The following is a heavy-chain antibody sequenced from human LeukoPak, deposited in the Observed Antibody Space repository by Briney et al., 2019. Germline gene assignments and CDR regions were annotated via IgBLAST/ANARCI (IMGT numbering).Heavy chain of an antibody. V-gene: IGHV1-18*01. J-gene: IGHJ3*02. D-gene: IGHD2-15*01. CDR3: ARDKDIVVVVAAGRGSFDI. Sequence: GASVKVSCKASGYTFTSYGISWVRQAPGQGLEWMGWISAYNGNTNYAQKLQGRVTMTTDTSTSTAYMELRSLRSDDTALYYCARDKDIVVVVAAGRGSFDIWGQGTMVTVSS. CDR1: GYTFTSYG. CDR2: ISAYNGNT.